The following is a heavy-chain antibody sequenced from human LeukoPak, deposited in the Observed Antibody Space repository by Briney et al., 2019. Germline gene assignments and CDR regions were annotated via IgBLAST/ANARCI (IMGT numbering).Heavy chain of an antibody. CDR2: ISYDGSNK. Sequence: GGSLRLSCAASGFTFSSYGMHWVRQAPGKGLEWVAVISYDGSNKYYADSVKGRFTISRDNSKNTLYLQMNSPRAEDTAVYYCAKRDIVATRGYYYYGMDVWGQGTTVTVSS. J-gene: IGHJ6*02. CDR3: AKRDIVATRGYYYYGMDV. V-gene: IGHV3-30*18. D-gene: IGHD5-12*01. CDR1: GFTFSSYG.